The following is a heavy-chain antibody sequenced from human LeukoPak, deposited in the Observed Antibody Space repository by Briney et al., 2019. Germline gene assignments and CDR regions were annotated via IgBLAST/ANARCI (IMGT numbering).Heavy chain of an antibody. CDR1: GGSISSGGYY. CDR3: ARERTFYYMDV. D-gene: IGHD2/OR15-2a*01. J-gene: IGHJ6*03. Sequence: SETLSLTCTVSGGSISSGGYYWSWIRQHPGRGLEWIGYIYYSGSTYYNPSLKSRVTISVDTSKNQFSLKLSSVTAADTAVYYCARERTFYYMDVWGKGTTVTVSS. CDR2: IYYSGST. V-gene: IGHV4-31*03.